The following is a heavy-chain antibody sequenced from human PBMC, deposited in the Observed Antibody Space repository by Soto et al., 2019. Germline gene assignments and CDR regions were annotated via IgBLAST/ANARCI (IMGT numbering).Heavy chain of an antibody. V-gene: IGHV3-23*01. CDR1: GFTFSSYA. J-gene: IGHJ6*02. CDR3: AKGTVAGTDYYYYGMDV. CDR2: ISGSGGST. Sequence: PGGSLRLSCAASGFTFSSYAMSWVRQAPGKGLEWVSAISGSGGSTYYADSVKGRFTISRDNSKNTLYLQMNSLRAEDTAVYYCAKGTVAGTDYYYYGMDVWGQGTTVTVSS. D-gene: IGHD6-19*01.